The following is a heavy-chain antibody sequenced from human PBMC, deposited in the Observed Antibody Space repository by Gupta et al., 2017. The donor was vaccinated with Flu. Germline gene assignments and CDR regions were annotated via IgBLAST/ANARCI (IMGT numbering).Heavy chain of an antibody. D-gene: IGHD3-10*01. CDR3: AGERGPRGGGFDP. J-gene: IGHJ5*02. CDR1: GFTFSSYS. Sequence: EVQLVESGGGLVQPGGSLRLSCAASGFTFSSYSMNWVRQAPGKGLEWVSYISSSSSTIYYADSVKGRFTISRENAKNPLYLQMNSLRDEDTAVYYWAGERGPRGGGFDPWGQGTLVTVSS. V-gene: IGHV3-48*02. CDR2: ISSSSSTI.